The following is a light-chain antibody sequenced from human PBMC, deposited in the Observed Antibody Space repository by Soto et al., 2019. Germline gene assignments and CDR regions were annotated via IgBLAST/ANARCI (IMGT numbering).Light chain of an antibody. Sequence: DIPMTPSPSSLSASVGDRVTITFQASQDISNYLNWYQQNPGKAPKLLIYEASNLETGVPSRFSGSGSGTDFTFTISSLQPEDIATYYCQQYDNLPLTFGGGTKVEIK. CDR3: QQYDNLPLT. CDR1: QDISNY. J-gene: IGKJ4*01. V-gene: IGKV1-33*01. CDR2: EAS.